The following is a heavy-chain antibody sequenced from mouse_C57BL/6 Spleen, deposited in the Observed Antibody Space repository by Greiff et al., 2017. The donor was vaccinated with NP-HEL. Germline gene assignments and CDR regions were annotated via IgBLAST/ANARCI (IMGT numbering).Heavy chain of an antibody. V-gene: IGHV5-16*01. CDR3: ARDPYYYGSSSWYFDV. D-gene: IGHD1-1*01. CDR1: GFTFSDYY. CDR2: INYDGSST. Sequence: EVMLVESEGGLVQPGSSMKLSCTASGFTFSDYYMAWVRQVPEKGLEWVANINYDGSSTYYLDSLKSRFIISRDNAKNILYLQMSSLKSEDTATYYCARDPYYYGSSSWYFDVWGTGTTVTVSS. J-gene: IGHJ1*03.